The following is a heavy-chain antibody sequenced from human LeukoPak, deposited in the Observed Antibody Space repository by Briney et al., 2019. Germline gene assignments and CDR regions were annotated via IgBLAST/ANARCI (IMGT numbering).Heavy chain of an antibody. J-gene: IGHJ4*02. V-gene: IGHV3-7*03. CDR2: IKQDGSQK. D-gene: IGHD6-13*01. CDR3: ARDVRQYLVLDS. Sequence: GSLRLSCAASGFTFSDYWMHWVRQAPGKGLEWVANIKQDGSQKYYVDSVKGRFTISRDNAKKSMYLQMNSLRAEDTAVYYCARDVRQYLVLDSWGQGTPVTVSS. CDR1: GFTFSDYW.